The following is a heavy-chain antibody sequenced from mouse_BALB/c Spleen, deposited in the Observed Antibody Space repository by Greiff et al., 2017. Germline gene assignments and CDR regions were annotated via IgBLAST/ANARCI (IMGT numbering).Heavy chain of an antibody. Sequence: ESGPGLVKPSQSLSLTCSVTGYSITSGYYWNWIRQFPGNKLEWMGYISYDGSNNYNPSLKNRISITRDTSKNQFFLKLNSVTTEDTATYYCARVGSGYVGYWGQGTTLTVSS. V-gene: IGHV3-6*02. CDR3: ARVGSGYVGY. CDR2: ISYDGSN. D-gene: IGHD3-1*01. J-gene: IGHJ2*01. CDR1: GYSITSGYY.